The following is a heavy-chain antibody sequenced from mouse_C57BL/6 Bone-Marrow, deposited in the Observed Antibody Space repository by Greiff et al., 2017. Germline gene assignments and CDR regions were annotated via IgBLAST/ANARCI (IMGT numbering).Heavy chain of an antibody. CDR3: ARNYGSSRYYAMDY. Sequence: VNLVESGAELVRPGTSVKMSCKASGYTFTNYWIGWAKQRPGHGLEWIGDIYPGGGYTNYNEKFKGKATLTADKSSSTAYMQFSSLTSEDAAIYYCARNYGSSRYYAMDYWGQGTSVTVSS. J-gene: IGHJ4*01. V-gene: IGHV1-63*01. D-gene: IGHD1-1*01. CDR2: IYPGGGYT. CDR1: GYTFTNYW.